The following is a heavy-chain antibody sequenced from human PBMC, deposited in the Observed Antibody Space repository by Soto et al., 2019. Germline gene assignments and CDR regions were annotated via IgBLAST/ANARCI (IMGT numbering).Heavy chain of an antibody. J-gene: IGHJ6*02. CDR1: W. Sequence: WSSWILKDQGKGLEWVANIKEDGSDIYYADSVKGRFTISRDNAKKSLYLQMNSLRAEDTAVYYCAKDLPRLAATPSENYYYGMDVWGQGTTVTVSS. CDR2: IKEDGSDI. V-gene: IGHV3-7*01. D-gene: IGHD2-15*01. CDR3: AKDLPRLAATPSENYYYGMDV.